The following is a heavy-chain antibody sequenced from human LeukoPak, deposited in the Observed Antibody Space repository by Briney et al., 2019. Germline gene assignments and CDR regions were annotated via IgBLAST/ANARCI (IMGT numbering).Heavy chain of an antibody. CDR3: ARVSPRDYYYDSSGSDY. CDR2: ISADNGNT. CDR1: GYTFTSYG. V-gene: IGHV1-18*01. Sequence: ASVKVSCKASGYTFTSYGISWVRQAPGQGLGWMGWISADNGNTNYAQKLQGRVTMTTDTSTSTAYMELRSLRADDTAVYYCARVSPRDYYYDSSGSDYWGQGTLVTVSS. D-gene: IGHD3-22*01. J-gene: IGHJ4*02.